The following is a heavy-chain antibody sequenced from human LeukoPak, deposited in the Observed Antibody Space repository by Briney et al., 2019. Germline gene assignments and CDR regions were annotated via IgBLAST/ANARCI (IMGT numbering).Heavy chain of an antibody. CDR1: GYTFTSYY. J-gene: IGHJ4*02. CDR2: INPSGGST. Sequence: ASVKVSCKASGYTFTSYYMHWVRQAPGQGLEWMGIINPSGGSTSYAQKFQGRATMTRDTSTSTVYMELSSLRSEDTAVYYCARDQYYYGSGSYYTYDYWGQGTLVTVSS. CDR3: ARDQYYYGSGSYYTYDY. D-gene: IGHD3-10*01. V-gene: IGHV1-46*01.